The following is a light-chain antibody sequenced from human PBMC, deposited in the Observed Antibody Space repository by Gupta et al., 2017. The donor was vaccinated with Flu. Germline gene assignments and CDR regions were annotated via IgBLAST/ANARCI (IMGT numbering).Light chain of an antibody. V-gene: IGKV3-20*01. J-gene: IGKJ4*01. CDR3: QQYGSSPRT. CDR2: GAS. CDR1: QSVSSSY. Sequence: IVLTQSPGTLSLSRGERATLSCRASQSVSSSYLAWYQQKPGQAPRLLIYGASSRATGIPDRFSGSGSGTDFTLTISRLESEDFAVYYCQQYGSSPRTFGGGTKVEIK.